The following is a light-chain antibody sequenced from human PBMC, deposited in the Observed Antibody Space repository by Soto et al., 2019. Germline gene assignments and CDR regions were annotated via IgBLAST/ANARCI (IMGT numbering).Light chain of an antibody. V-gene: IGKV1-5*03. CDR2: KAS. Sequence: DIQMTQSPSTLSASVGDRVTITCRASQSISASLAWYQQKPGQAPKPRIYKASSLETGVPSRFSGSGSGTEFTLNISSLQPDDFATYYCQHMATFGQGTKVEIK. CDR1: QSISAS. J-gene: IGKJ1*01. CDR3: QHMAT.